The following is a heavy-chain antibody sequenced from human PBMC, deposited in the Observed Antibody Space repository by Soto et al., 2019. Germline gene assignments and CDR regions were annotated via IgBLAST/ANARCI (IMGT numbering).Heavy chain of an antibody. CDR1: GAPLSGYY. CDR3: GRGGRTPMVIAY. CDR2: SNHVGHT. J-gene: IGHJ4*02. D-gene: IGHD5-18*01. V-gene: IGHV4-34*01. Sequence: QVQLQQWGAGLLKPSETLSLTCAVYGAPLSGYYWSWIRQSPGKGLEWIGESNHVGHTSYNPSLKSRVIISVATAKKQFSLKLTSVTAADTAVYYCGRGGRTPMVIAYWGQGTLVTVSS.